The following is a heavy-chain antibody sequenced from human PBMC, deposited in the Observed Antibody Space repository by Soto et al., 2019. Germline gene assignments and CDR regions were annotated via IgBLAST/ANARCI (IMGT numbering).Heavy chain of an antibody. CDR1: GGTFSSYA. Sequence: ASVKVSCKASGGTFSSYAISWVRQAPGQGLEWMGGIIPIFGTANYAQKFQGRVTITADESTSTAYMELSRLRSDDTAVYYCARSIRRITIFGVVTPYYYYYGMDVWGQGTTVTVSS. CDR2: IIPIFGTA. J-gene: IGHJ6*02. D-gene: IGHD3-3*01. CDR3: ARSIRRITIFGVVTPYYYYYGMDV. V-gene: IGHV1-69*13.